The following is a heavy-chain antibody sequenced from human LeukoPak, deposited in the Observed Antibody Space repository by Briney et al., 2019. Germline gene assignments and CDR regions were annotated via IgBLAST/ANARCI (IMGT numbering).Heavy chain of an antibody. V-gene: IGHV3-30*14. CDR3: ARTGYSGYDS. Sequence: GGSLRLSCTASGFTFSSYAMHWVRQAPGKGLEWVAVISYDGSNKYYADSVRGRFTISRDNSKNTLYLQMNSLRAEDTAVYYCARTGYSGYDSWGQGTLVTVSS. D-gene: IGHD5-12*01. CDR2: ISYDGSNK. CDR1: GFTFSSYA. J-gene: IGHJ5*02.